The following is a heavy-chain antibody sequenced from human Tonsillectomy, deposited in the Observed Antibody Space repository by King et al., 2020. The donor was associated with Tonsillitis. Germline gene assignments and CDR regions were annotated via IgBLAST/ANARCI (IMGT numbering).Heavy chain of an antibody. D-gene: IGHD3-22*01. CDR3: ATPRDYDRSGYPDY. CDR2: ISYDGSIK. Sequence: QVQLVESGGGVVQPGRSLRLSCAASGFTFSSYGMHWVRQAPGKGLEWVAVISYDGSIKDYADSVKGRFTISRDNSKNTLYLQMNSLRAEDTAVYYCATPRDYDRSGYPDYWGQGTLVTVSS. V-gene: IGHV3-30*03. J-gene: IGHJ4*02. CDR1: GFTFSSYG.